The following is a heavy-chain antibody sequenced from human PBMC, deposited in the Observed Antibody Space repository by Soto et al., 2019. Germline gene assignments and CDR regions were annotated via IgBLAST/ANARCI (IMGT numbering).Heavy chain of an antibody. D-gene: IGHD4-17*01. J-gene: IGHJ3*02. CDR3: AADYEGRRWAFDI. CDR1: GDSVSSNSAV. CDR2: TYYRSKWYN. Sequence: SQTLSLTCAISGDSVSSNSAVWNWIRQSPSRGLEWLGRTYYRSKWYNDYAVFVKSRISINPDTSKNQFSLQVNSVTPEDTAVYYCAADYEGRRWAFDIWGQGTMVTVSS. V-gene: IGHV6-1*01.